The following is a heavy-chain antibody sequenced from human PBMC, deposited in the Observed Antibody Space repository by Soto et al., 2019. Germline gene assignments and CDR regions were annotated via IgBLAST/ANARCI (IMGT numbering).Heavy chain of an antibody. CDR2: IYYSGST. J-gene: IGHJ4*02. CDR3: ARVRGGRGYCISTSCYDSNHFDY. Sequence: SDTLSLTFTFPGCSISSYYLGWIRQPPGAGLEWIGYIYYSGSTNYNPSLKSRVTLSVDTSKNQFSLKLSSVTAADTAVYYCARVRGGRGYCISTSCYDSNHFDYWGQGTLVTVS. D-gene: IGHD2-2*01. V-gene: IGHV4-59*07. CDR1: GCSISSYY.